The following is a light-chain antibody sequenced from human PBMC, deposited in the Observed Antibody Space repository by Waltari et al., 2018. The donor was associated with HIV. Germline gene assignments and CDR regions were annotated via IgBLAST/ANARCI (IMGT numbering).Light chain of an antibody. J-gene: IGLJ1*01. CDR3: SSYAGNNNYV. CDR2: EVN. CDR1: SRDIGTFTY. Sequence: QPALTQPPSASGSPGQSVTLSCPGTSRDIGTFTYVSWYQQHPGRAPNFLIYEVNKRPSGVPDRFSGSKSANTASLTVSGLQVADEADYYCSSYAGNNNYVFGTGTRVTVL. V-gene: IGLV2-8*01.